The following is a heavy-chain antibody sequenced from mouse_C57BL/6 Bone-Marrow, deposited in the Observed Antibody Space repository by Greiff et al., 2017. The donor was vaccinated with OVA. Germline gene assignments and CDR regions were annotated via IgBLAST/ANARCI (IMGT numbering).Heavy chain of an antibody. J-gene: IGHJ2*01. Sequence: QVHVQQSGAELVKPGASVKISCKASGYAFSSYWMNWVKQRPGRGLEWIGQIYPGDGDTNYNGKFKDKATLTADTSSSTAYMQLSSLTSEVSAVYFCARGAYWGQGTTLTVSS. CDR1: GYAFSSYW. CDR3: ARGAY. V-gene: IGHV1-80*01. CDR2: IYPGDGDT.